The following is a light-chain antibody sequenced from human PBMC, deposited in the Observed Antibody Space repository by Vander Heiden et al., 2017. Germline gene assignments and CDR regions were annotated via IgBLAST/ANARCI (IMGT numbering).Light chain of an antibody. J-gene: IGKJ1*01. Sequence: DIQMTQSPSSLSASVGDRVTITCPASQSTSSYLNWYQQKPGKAPRLLICAASSLQSGVPSRFSGSGSGTDFTLTISSLQPEDFATYYCQQSYSTPRTFGQGTKVEIK. CDR3: QQSYSTPRT. V-gene: IGKV1-39*01. CDR1: QSTSSY. CDR2: AAS.